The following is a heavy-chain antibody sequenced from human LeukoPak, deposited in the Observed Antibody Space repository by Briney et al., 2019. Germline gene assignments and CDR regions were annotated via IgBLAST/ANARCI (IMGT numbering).Heavy chain of an antibody. J-gene: IGHJ4*02. CDR2: INPNSGGT. CDR3: ARFSIVGATGVDY. D-gene: IGHD1-26*01. Sequence: ASVKVSCKASGYTFTGYYMHWVRQAPGQGLEWMGWINPNSGGTNYAQKFQGRVTMTRDTSISTAYMELSRLRSDDTAVYYCARFSIVGATGVDYWGQGTLVTVSS. CDR1: GYTFTGYY. V-gene: IGHV1-2*02.